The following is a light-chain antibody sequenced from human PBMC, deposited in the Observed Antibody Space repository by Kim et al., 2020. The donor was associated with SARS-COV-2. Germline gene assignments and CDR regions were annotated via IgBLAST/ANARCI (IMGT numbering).Light chain of an antibody. J-gene: IGKJ4*01. CDR2: DAS. V-gene: IGKV3-11*01. CDR3: QQRSNWPLT. CDR1: QSVSSY. Sequence: LCPGERADLYCRASQSVSSYLAWYKQKPGQAPRLLIYDASNRATGIPARFSGSGSGTDFTLTISSLEHEDCAVYYCQQRSNWPLTFGGGTKVDIK.